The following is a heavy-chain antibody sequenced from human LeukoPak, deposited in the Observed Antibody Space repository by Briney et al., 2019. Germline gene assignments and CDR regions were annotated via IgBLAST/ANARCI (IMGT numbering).Heavy chain of an antibody. V-gene: IGHV1-8*01. J-gene: IGHJ5*02. Sequence: ASVKVSCKASGYTFTSYDINWVRQATGQGLEWMGWMNPNSGNTGYAQKFQGRVTMARSTSISTAYMELSSLRSEDTAVYYCARASYYYGSGSGWFDPWGQGTLVTVSS. CDR2: MNPNSGNT. CDR1: GYTFTSYD. D-gene: IGHD3-10*01. CDR3: ARASYYYGSGSGWFDP.